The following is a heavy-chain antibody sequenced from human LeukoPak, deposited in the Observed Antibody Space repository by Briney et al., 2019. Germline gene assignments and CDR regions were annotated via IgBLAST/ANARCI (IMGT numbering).Heavy chain of an antibody. CDR3: ARAGITGTLRNYYYRGMDV. J-gene: IGHJ6*02. D-gene: IGHD1-20*01. Sequence: SQTLSLTCALSGDSVSSNSAAWNWIRQSPSRGLEWLGRTYYRSKWYNDYAVSVKSRITINPDTSKNQFSLQLNSVTPEDTAVYYCARAGITGTLRNYYYRGMDVWGQGTTVTVSS. V-gene: IGHV6-1*01. CDR1: GDSVSSNSAA. CDR2: TYYRSKWYN.